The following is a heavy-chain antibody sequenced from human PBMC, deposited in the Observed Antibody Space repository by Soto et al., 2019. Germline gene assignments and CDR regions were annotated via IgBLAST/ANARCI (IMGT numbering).Heavy chain of an antibody. D-gene: IGHD3-22*01. J-gene: IGHJ4*02. Sequence: GGSLRLSCAASGFTFSSYAMSWVRQAPGKGLEWVSAISGSGGSTYYADSVKGRFTISRDNSKNTLYLQMNSLRAEDTAVYYCAKDPSTHYYDSSGYRDYWGQGTLVTVSS. V-gene: IGHV3-23*01. CDR3: AKDPSTHYYDSSGYRDY. CDR1: GFTFSSYA. CDR2: ISGSGGST.